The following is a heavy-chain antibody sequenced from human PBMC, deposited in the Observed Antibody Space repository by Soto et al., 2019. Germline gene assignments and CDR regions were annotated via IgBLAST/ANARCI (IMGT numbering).Heavy chain of an antibody. Sequence: DVQLLESGGHLVQPGGSLRLSCAASGFTFSSYAMSWVRQAPGKGLEWVSSVSAGGDMTYYSDSVKGRFTISRDNSNNALFLQMNSLRIEDTARYYCARGDRGGSGSPASYYYSGLDFWGQGTTVTVS. CDR3: ARGDRGGSGSPASYYYSGLDF. D-gene: IGHD3-10*01. J-gene: IGHJ6*02. V-gene: IGHV3-23*01. CDR1: GFTFSSYA. CDR2: VSAGGDMT.